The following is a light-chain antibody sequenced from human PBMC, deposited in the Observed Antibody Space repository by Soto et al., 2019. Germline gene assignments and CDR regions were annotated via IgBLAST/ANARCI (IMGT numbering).Light chain of an antibody. J-gene: IGLJ2*01. CDR1: ISNVGGYNY. V-gene: IGLV2-11*01. CDR3: CSYGGTVV. CDR2: NGN. Sequence: QSVLTQPRSVSGSPGQSVTISCTGSISNVGGYNYVSWYQQHTDEAPQLIIYNGNKRPSGVTDRFSGSKSGNTASLTISWLQAEDEADYYGCSYGGTVVCGGGTKLTVL.